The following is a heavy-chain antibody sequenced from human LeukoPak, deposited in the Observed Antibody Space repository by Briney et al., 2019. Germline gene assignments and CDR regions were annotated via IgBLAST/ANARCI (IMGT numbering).Heavy chain of an antibody. CDR3: ARDRPSLGMDYYYGMDV. D-gene: IGHD6-6*01. CDR1: GGTFSSYA. CDR2: IIPIFGTA. Sequence: ASVKVSCKASGGTFSSYAISWVRQAPGQGLEWMGGIIPIFGTANYAQKFQGRVTITAGESTSTAYMELSSLRSEDTAVYYCARDRPSLGMDYYYGMDVWGQGTTVTVSS. J-gene: IGHJ6*02. V-gene: IGHV1-69*13.